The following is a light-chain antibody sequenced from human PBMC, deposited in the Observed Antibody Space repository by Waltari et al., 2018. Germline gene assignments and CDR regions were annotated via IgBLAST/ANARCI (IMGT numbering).Light chain of an antibody. CDR3: SSYISSDTLEL. J-gene: IGLJ2*01. CDR1: SRDVGGNNS. V-gene: IGLV2-14*03. CDR2: DVS. Sequence: QSALTQPASVSGSPGQSITISCTGTSRDVGGNNSFSWYQQHPGKAPKLMIYDVSNRPSGVSNRFSGSKSGNTASLTISGLQAEDEAHYYCSSYISSDTLELFGGGTSLTV.